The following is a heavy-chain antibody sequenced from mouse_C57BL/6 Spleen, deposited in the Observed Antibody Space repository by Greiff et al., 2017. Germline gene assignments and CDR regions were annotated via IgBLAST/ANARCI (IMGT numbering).Heavy chain of an antibody. Sequence: VQLQQPGAELVRPGSSVKLSCKASGYTFTSYWMHWVKQRPIQGLEWIGNIDPSDSETHYNQKFKDKATLTVDKSSSTAYMQLSILTSEDSAVYCCARSDGSSPYLYFDVWGTGTTVTVSS. D-gene: IGHD1-1*01. CDR1: GYTFTSYW. CDR2: IDPSDSET. J-gene: IGHJ1*03. CDR3: ARSDGSSPYLYFDV. V-gene: IGHV1-52*01.